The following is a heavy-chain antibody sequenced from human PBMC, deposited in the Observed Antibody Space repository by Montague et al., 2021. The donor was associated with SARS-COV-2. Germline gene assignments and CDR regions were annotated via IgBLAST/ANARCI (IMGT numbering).Heavy chain of an antibody. V-gene: IGHV3-7*03. D-gene: IGHD2-21*01. CDR1: GFTFRSFW. Sequence: SLRLSCAASGFTFRSFWMSWVRQAPGKGLKWVANIKQDGSEKYYLDSVEDRFTISRDNAKNSLFLQMNSLRGDDTAVYYCVRALGSGDFDFWGQGTLVSVSS. CDR2: IKQDGSEK. J-gene: IGHJ4*02. CDR3: VRALGSGDFDF.